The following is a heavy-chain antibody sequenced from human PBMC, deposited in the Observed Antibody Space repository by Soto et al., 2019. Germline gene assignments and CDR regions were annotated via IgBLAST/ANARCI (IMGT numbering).Heavy chain of an antibody. J-gene: IGHJ4*02. CDR1: GGSISIGGYY. CDR2: IYYSGST. V-gene: IGHV4-31*02. Sequence: TSETLSLTCTVSGGSISIGGYYWSWIRQHPWKGLEWIGYIYYSGSTYYNPSLKSRVTISRDTSKNQFSLNLSSVTAADTAVYYCARGDTSFVYYFAHWGQGALVTVSS. CDR3: ARGDTSFVYYFAH. D-gene: IGHD1-26*01.